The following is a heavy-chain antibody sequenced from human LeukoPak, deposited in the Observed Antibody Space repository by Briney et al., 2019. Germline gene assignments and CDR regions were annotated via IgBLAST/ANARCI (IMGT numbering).Heavy chain of an antibody. Sequence: ASVKVSCKASGYTFTGYYMHWVRQAPGQGLEWMGWINPNSGGTNYAQKFQGRVTMTRDTSISTAYMELSRLRSDDTAVYYYARDWQGAYYDILTGYLPDAFDIWGQGTMVTVSP. CDR1: GYTFTGYY. D-gene: IGHD3-9*01. J-gene: IGHJ3*02. CDR2: INPNSGGT. CDR3: ARDWQGAYYDILTGYLPDAFDI. V-gene: IGHV1-2*02.